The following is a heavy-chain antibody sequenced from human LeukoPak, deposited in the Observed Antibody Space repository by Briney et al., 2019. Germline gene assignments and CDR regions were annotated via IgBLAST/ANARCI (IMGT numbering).Heavy chain of an antibody. CDR2: INPDSGGT. D-gene: IGHD3-10*01. V-gene: IGHV1-2*02. CDR3: ARDFNYYGSGSYYNPLYFDY. Sequence: ASVKVSCKASGYTFTGFYMHWMRQAPGQGLEWMGWINPDSGGTNYAQKFQGRVTMTRDTSISTVYMELSRLKSDDTAVYYCARDFNYYGSGSYYNPLYFDYWAQGTLVTVSS. CDR1: GYTFTGFY. J-gene: IGHJ4*02.